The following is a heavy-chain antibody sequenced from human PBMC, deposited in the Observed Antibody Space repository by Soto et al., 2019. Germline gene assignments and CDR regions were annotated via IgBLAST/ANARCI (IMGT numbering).Heavy chain of an antibody. CDR1: GDSVSSNSAA. Sequence: QSQTLSLTCAISGDSVSSNSAAWNWIRQSPSRGLEWLGRTYYRSKWYNDYAVSVKSRITINPDTSKNQFSLQLNSVTPEDTAVYYCARLTLDSGYETPPRRYYYYMDVWGKGTTVTVSS. J-gene: IGHJ6*03. CDR2: TYYRSKWYN. D-gene: IGHD5-12*01. V-gene: IGHV6-1*01. CDR3: ARLTLDSGYETPPRRYYYYMDV.